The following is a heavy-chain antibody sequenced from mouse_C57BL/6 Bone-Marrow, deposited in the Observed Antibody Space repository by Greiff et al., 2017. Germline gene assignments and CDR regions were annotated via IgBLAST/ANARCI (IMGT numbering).Heavy chain of an antibody. CDR2: INPGSGGT. V-gene: IGHV1-54*01. Sequence: QVQLQQSGAELVRPGTSVKVSCKASGYAFTNYLIEWVKQRPGQGLEWIGVINPGSGGTNYNEKFKGKATLTADKSSSTAYMQLSSLTSEDSAVYFGARWRGYGDWYFDVWGTGTTVTVSS. CDR3: ARWRGYGDWYFDV. D-gene: IGHD2-2*01. J-gene: IGHJ1*03. CDR1: GYAFTNYL.